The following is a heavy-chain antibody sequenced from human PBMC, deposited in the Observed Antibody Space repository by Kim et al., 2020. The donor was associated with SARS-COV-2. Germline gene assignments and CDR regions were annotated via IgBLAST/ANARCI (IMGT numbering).Heavy chain of an antibody. J-gene: IGHJ3*02. D-gene: IGHD3-16*01. V-gene: IGHV3-48*02. CDR1: GFTFAGYS. CDR2: VTRSGDII. CDR3: VRDLAHAFDI. Sequence: GGSLRLSCASSGFTFAGYSMNWVRQAPGEGLEWLAYVTRSGDIINYADSAKGRFTIARDNAKNSLSLQMNSLRDEDTAVYYCVRDLAHAFDIWGPGTMVT.